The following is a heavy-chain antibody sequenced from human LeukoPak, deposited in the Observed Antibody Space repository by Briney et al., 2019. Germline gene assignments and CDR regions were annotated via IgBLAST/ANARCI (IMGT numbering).Heavy chain of an antibody. Sequence: TGGSLRLSCAASGFTFSSYAMSWVRQAPGKGLEWVSAISGSGGSTYYADSVKGRFTISRDNSKNTLYLQMNSLRAEDTAVYYCAKVWGKNYDFWSSYSTYYFDYWGQGTLVTVSS. D-gene: IGHD3-3*01. J-gene: IGHJ4*02. V-gene: IGHV3-23*01. CDR3: AKVWGKNYDFWSSYSTYYFDY. CDR2: ISGSGGST. CDR1: GFTFSSYA.